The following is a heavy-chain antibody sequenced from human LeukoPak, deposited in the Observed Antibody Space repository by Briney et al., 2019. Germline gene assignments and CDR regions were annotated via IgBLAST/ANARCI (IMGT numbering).Heavy chain of an antibody. D-gene: IGHD6-19*01. Sequence: GGSLRLSCAASGFTFSSYSMNWVRQAPGKGLEWVSSISSSSSYISYADSVKGRFTISRDNAKNSLDLQMNSLRAEDTAVYYCAIDRYSSGWYTFDYWGQGTLVTVSS. CDR3: AIDRYSSGWYTFDY. CDR2: ISSSSSYI. V-gene: IGHV3-21*01. J-gene: IGHJ4*02. CDR1: GFTFSSYS.